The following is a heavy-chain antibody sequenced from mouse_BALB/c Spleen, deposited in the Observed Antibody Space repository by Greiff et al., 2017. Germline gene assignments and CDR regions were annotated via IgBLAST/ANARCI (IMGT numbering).Heavy chain of an antibody. CDR3: ARKITTVVARNFDV. J-gene: IGHJ1*01. CDR2: IWAGGST. CDR1: GFSLTSYG. Sequence: VMLVESGPGLVAPSQSLSITCTVSGFSLTSYGVHWVRQPPGKGLEWLGVIWAGGSTNYNSALMSRLSISKDNSKSQVFLKMNSLQTDDTAMYYCARKITTVVARNFDVWGAGTTVTVSS. V-gene: IGHV2-9*02. D-gene: IGHD1-1*01.